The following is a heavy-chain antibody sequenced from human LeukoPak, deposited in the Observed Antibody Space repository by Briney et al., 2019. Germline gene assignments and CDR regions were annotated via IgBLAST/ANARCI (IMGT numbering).Heavy chain of an antibody. Sequence: SQTLSLTCAISGDSVYSNNGAWNWIRQSPSRGLEWLGRTYYRSKWYDDYAESMKGRITISPDTSKNQFSLHVYAVTPEDTAVYYCARDVGTSGWHTFDYWGQGTLVTVSS. CDR3: ARDVGTSGWHTFDY. CDR2: TYYRSKWYD. D-gene: IGHD6-19*01. CDR1: GDSVYSNNGA. J-gene: IGHJ4*02. V-gene: IGHV6-1*01.